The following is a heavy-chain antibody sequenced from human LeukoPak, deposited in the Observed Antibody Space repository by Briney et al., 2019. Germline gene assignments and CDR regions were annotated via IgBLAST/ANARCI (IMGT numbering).Heavy chain of an antibody. CDR2: INPNSGGT. J-gene: IGHJ5*02. V-gene: IGHV1-2*02. CDR3: ARVRGGSRDRRGFDP. Sequence: ASVKVSCKASGYTFTGYYMHWVRQAPGQGLEWMGWINPNSGGTNYAQKFQGRVTMTRDTSISTAYMELSRLRSDDTAVYYCARVRGGSRDRRGFDPWGQGTLVTVSS. CDR1: GYTFTGYY. D-gene: IGHD2-15*01.